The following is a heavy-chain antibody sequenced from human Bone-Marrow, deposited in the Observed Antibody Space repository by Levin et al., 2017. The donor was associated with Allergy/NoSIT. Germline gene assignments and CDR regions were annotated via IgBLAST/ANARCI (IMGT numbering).Heavy chain of an antibody. CDR1: GFPFSDYA. CDR3: ARGARLRAGLEANWFDP. CDR2: ILYDGSNI. D-gene: IGHD3-16*01. Sequence: GGSLRLSCAASGFPFSDYAMHWVRQAPGYGLEWLAVILYDGSNIYNADSVKGRFSISRDNSKKTLYLQMNSLRADDTAVYFCARGARLRAGLEANWFDPWGQGTLVTVSS. V-gene: IGHV3-30-3*01. J-gene: IGHJ5*02.